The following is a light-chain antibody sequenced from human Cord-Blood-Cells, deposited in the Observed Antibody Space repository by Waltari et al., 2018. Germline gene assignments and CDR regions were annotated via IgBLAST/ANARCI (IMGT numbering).Light chain of an antibody. CDR1: SSAVGGFNY. CDR3: SSYTSSSTLV. CDR2: DVR. J-gene: IGLJ3*02. V-gene: IGLV2-14*01. Sequence: QSALTHPASVSGSPGQSITISGTGTSSAVGGFNYVSWYQQHPGKAPKLMIYDVRNRPSGVSNRFSGSKSGNTASLTISGLQAEDEADYYCSSYTSSSTLVFGGGTKLTVL.